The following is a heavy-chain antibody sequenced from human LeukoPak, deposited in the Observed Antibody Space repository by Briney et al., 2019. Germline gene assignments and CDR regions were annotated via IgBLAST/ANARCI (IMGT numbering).Heavy chain of an antibody. V-gene: IGHV3-23*01. CDR2: ISGSGGRT. J-gene: IGHJ5*02. Sequence: PGGSLRLSCAASGFTFSSYAMSWVRQAPGKGLEWVSGISGSGGRTYYADSVKGRFTISRDNSKNTLYLQMNSLRAEDTAVYYCAKPRYSSSWYWFDPWGQGTLVTVSS. CDR3: AKPRYSSSWYWFDP. D-gene: IGHD6-13*01. CDR1: GFTFSSYA.